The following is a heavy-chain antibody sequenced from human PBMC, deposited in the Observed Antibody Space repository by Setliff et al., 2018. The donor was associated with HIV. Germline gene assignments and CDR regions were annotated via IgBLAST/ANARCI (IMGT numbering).Heavy chain of an antibody. CDR3: ARGDYSNYNSFDV. J-gene: IGHJ3*01. CDR2: INPAGGNS. CDR1: GYSFGDYY. V-gene: IGHV1-46*01. D-gene: IGHD4-4*01. Sequence: ASVKVSCKSSGYSFGDYYIHWVRQAPGQGLEWMGVINPAGGNSHYAQNFQGRVTMTRNTSMRTAYMELSNLTSEDTGVYFCARGDYSNYNSFDVWGQGTMVTVSS.